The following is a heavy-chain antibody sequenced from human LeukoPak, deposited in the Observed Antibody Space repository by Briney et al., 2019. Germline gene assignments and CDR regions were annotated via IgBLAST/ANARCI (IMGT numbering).Heavy chain of an antibody. Sequence: GGSLRLSCAASGFTFSSYAMHWVRQAPGKGLEWVAVISYDGSNKYYADSVKGRFTISRDNSKNTLYQQMNSLRAEDTAVYYCASGRGGTAMAGSFDYWGQGTLVTVSS. CDR1: GFTFSSYA. CDR3: ASGRGGTAMAGSFDY. V-gene: IGHV3-30*04. CDR2: ISYDGSNK. D-gene: IGHD5-18*01. J-gene: IGHJ4*02.